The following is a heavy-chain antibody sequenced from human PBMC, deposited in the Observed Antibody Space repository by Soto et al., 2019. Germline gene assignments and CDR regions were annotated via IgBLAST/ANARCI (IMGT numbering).Heavy chain of an antibody. J-gene: IGHJ4*02. Sequence: LRLSCAASGFTFSDHYMSWIRQAPGKWLEWIGYSSNSGSFTRYADSVKGRFSISRDNAKNSLYLQINSLRGDDTAIYYCVRSGDNYNLLDYWGQGTPVTVSS. V-gene: IGHV3-11*06. D-gene: IGHD1-1*01. CDR3: VRSGDNYNLLDY. CDR1: GFTFSDHY. CDR2: SSNSGSFT.